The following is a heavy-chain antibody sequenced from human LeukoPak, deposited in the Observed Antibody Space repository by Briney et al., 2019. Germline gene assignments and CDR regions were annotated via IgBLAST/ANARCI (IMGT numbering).Heavy chain of an antibody. Sequence: GGSLRLSCAASGFTFSSYSMNWVRQAPGKGLEWVSSISISSNYIYYTDSVKGRFTISRDNAKNSLYLQMNSLRAEDTAVYYCAKSINYYGSTAFDYWGQGTLVTVSS. CDR3: AKSINYYGSTAFDY. D-gene: IGHD3-10*01. CDR1: GFTFSSYS. CDR2: ISISSNYI. V-gene: IGHV3-21*04. J-gene: IGHJ4*02.